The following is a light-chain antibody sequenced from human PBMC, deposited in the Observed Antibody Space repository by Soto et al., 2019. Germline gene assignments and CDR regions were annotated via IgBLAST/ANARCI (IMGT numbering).Light chain of an antibody. Sequence: DIQMTQSPSSLSASVGDRVTITCQASHDITSYLNWYQHKPGKAPKVLIYAASTLQSGVPSRFSGNGSGTEFTLTISTLQPEDFATYFCQQTYRPSYTFAQGTRLEIK. CDR2: AAS. CDR1: HDITSY. CDR3: QQTYRPSYT. V-gene: IGKV1-39*01. J-gene: IGKJ2*01.